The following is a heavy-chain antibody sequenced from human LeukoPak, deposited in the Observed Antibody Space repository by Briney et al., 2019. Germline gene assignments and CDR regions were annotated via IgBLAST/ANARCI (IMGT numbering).Heavy chain of an antibody. Sequence: GGSLRLSCAVSGFAFTSYTMSWVRQAPGKGLEWVSSISSSSAYISYADSVKGRFTISRDSATSSLYLQMDSLRVEDTAVYYCASHPLKGYFDSYGWFDPWGQGTLVIVSS. J-gene: IGHJ5*02. V-gene: IGHV3-21*06. CDR2: ISSSSAYI. CDR3: ASHPLKGYFDSYGWFDP. CDR1: GFAFTSYT. D-gene: IGHD3-22*01.